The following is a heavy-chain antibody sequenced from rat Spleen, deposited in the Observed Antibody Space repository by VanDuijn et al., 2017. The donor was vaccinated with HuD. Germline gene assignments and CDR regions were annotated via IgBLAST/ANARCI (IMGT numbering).Heavy chain of an antibody. J-gene: IGHJ2*01. CDR1: GFIFSNYG. CDR2: ISYDGGST. D-gene: IGHD1-2*01. CDR3: TTDYYSSYIY. V-gene: IGHV5-20*01. Sequence: EVQLVESGGGLVQPGRSLKLSCAASGFIFSNYGMAWVRQAPKKGLEWVAYISYDGGSTYYRDSVKGRFTISRDNAKSTLYLQMDSLRSEDTATYYCTTDYYSSYIYWGQGVMVTVSS.